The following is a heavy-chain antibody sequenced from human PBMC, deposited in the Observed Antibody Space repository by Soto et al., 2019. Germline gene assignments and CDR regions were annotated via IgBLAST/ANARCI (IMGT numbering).Heavy chain of an antibody. CDR3: ARDPSSRWYAWYFDF. CDR1: GYTFTSYG. V-gene: IGHV1-18*01. CDR2: ISAYNGNT. D-gene: IGHD6-13*01. Sequence: QVQLVQSGAEVKKPGASVKVSCKASGYTFTSYGISWVRQAPGQGLEWMGWISAYNGNTNYAEKLQCRVTMTTDTATSRGYMELRSLRSDDTAVYYCARDPSSRWYAWYFDFWGQGTLVTVSS. J-gene: IGHJ4*02.